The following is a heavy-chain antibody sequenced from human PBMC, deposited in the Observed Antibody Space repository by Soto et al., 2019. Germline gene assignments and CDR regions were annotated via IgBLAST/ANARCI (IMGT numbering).Heavy chain of an antibody. CDR2: INPNSGGT. D-gene: IGHD2-2*01. Sequence: EASVKVSCKASGYTFTGYYMHWVRQAPGQGLEWMGWINPNSGGTNYAQKFQGWVTMTRDTSISTAYMELSRLRSDDTAVYYCARMMGYCSSTSCYAPLHYNWFDPWGQGTLVTASS. J-gene: IGHJ5*02. CDR3: ARMMGYCSSTSCYAPLHYNWFDP. CDR1: GYTFTGYY. V-gene: IGHV1-2*04.